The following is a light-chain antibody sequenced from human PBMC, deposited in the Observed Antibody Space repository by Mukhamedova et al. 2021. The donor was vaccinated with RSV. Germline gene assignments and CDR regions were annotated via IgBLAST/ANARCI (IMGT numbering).Light chain of an antibody. V-gene: IGLV2-23*01. Sequence: GTSSDVGSYNLVSWYQQHPGKAPKLMIYEGSKRPSGVSNRFSGSKSGNTASLTISGLQAEDEADYYCCSYAGSSTLVVFGGGTKLT. CDR2: EGS. J-gene: IGLJ2*01. CDR1: SSDVGSYNL. CDR3: CSYAGSSTLVV.